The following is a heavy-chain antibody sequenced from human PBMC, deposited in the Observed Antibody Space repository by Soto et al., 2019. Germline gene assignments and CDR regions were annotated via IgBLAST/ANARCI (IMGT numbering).Heavy chain of an antibody. CDR1: GGSFSGYY. J-gene: IGHJ4*02. CDR3: ANTYYNFWSGFYRGYYFDY. V-gene: IGHV4-34*01. Sequence: QVHLQXXGAXXXXXXXXLXXTCAXYGGSFSGYYWSWIRQPPGKGLEWIGEINHSGSTNYNPSLKSRVTISVDTSKNQFSLKLSSVTAADTAVYFCANTYYNFWSGFYRGYYFDYWGQGTLVSVSS. CDR2: INHSGST. D-gene: IGHD3-3*01.